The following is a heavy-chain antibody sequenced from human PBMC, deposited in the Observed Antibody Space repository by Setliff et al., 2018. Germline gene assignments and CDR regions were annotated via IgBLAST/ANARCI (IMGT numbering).Heavy chain of an antibody. CDR1: GFSFSRHW. J-gene: IGHJ3*02. D-gene: IGHD3-22*01. V-gene: IGHV3-7*01. Sequence: GESLTLSCVVSGFSFSRHWMSWVRQAPGKGLEWVADIKQDGSTKYYLDSVKGRFTISRDNAKRSLYLQMNGLRADDTGVYYCVRDDADNYDAFDNWGQGTLVTVSS. CDR3: VRDDADNYDAFDN. CDR2: IKQDGSTK.